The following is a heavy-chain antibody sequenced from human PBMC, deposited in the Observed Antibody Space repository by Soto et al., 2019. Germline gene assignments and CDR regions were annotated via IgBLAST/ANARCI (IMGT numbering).Heavy chain of an antibody. Sequence: EVQLVQSGAEVKKPGESLKISCKGSGYSFTSYWIGWVRQMPGKGLEWMGIIYPGDSDTRYSPSFQGEVTISADKSISTAYLQGSRLKASDTAMYYCARVRDCSSTSCYKRDYYYYMDVWGKGTTVTVSS. V-gene: IGHV5-51*03. CDR3: ARVRDCSSTSCYKRDYYYYMDV. CDR1: GYSFTSYW. D-gene: IGHD2-2*02. J-gene: IGHJ6*03. CDR2: IYPGDSDT.